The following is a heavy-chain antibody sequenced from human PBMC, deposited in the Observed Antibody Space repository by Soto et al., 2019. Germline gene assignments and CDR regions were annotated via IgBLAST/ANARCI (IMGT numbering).Heavy chain of an antibody. D-gene: IGHD2-21*02. V-gene: IGHV1-46*02. Sequence: QVQLVQSGAELKKPGASVSLSCKAAGFNFNTYYIHWVRQSPGEGLQWMGVINPTNGFTSYPHECQGRGNMTADTSTTTVYLELSGLKSEDTAVYFCARDWPDTYCGGDCPLGYYSHGMDVWGQGTAVTVSS. CDR2: INPTNGFT. CDR3: ARDWPDTYCGGDCPLGYYSHGMDV. CDR1: GFNFNTYY. J-gene: IGHJ6*02.